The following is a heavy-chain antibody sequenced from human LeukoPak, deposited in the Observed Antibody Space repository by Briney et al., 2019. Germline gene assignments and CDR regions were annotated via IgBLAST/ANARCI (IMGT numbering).Heavy chain of an antibody. D-gene: IGHD7-27*01. V-gene: IGHV3-21*01. CDR1: GFTFSNYA. J-gene: IGHJ6*02. Sequence: PGGSLRLSCAASGFTFSNYAMTWVRQAPGKGLEWVSSISSSSSYIYYADSVKGRFTISRDNAKNSLYLQMNSLRAEDTAVYYCARELGYYYYGMDVWGQGTTVTVSS. CDR3: ARELGYYYYGMDV. CDR2: ISSSSSYI.